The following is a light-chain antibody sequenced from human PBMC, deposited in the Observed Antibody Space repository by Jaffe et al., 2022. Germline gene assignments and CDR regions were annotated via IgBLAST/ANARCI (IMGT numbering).Light chain of an antibody. V-gene: IGLV1-47*01. CDR1: SSNIGSYY. Sequence: QSVLTQPPSASGTPGQRVIISCSGSSSNIGSYYLSWYQQFPGMAPKFLVYGNNQRPSGVPDRFSGSRSGTSASLTISGLRSEDEADYYCATWDDSLSVWVFGGGTKLTVL. CDR2: GNN. CDR3: ATWDDSLSVWV. J-gene: IGLJ2*01.